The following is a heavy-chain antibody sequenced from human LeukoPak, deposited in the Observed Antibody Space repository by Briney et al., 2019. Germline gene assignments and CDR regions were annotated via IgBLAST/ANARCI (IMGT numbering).Heavy chain of an antibody. CDR3: AKNRGTGTHYYYHMNV. CDR2: IIGSGGGT. D-gene: IGHD1-7*01. Sequence: GGSLRLSCAASGFTFSTYAMSWVRQAAGKGLEWVSLIIGSGGGTYYADSVKGRITISRDNSKNTLYLQLNSLRVEDTAVYYCAKNRGTGTHYYYHMNVWGKGTTVTVSS. J-gene: IGHJ6*03. V-gene: IGHV3-23*01. CDR1: GFTFSTYA.